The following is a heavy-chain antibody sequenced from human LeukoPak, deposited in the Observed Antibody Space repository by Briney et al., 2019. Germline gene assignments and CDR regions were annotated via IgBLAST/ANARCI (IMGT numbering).Heavy chain of an antibody. CDR3: ARDALRYFDY. Sequence: PGGSLRLPCAASGFTFSSYAMHWVRQAPGKGLEWVAVISYDGSNKYYADSVKGRFTISRDNSKNTLYLQMNSLRAEDTAVYYCARDALRYFDYWGQGTLVTVSS. CDR1: GFTFSSYA. D-gene: IGHD2-15*01. V-gene: IGHV3-30-3*01. CDR2: ISYDGSNK. J-gene: IGHJ4*02.